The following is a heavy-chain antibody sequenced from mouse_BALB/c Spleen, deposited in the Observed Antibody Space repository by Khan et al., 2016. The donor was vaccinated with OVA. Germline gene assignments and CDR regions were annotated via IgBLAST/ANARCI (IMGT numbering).Heavy chain of an antibody. CDR1: GYTFTIYG. CDR3: SRVSYNGTMDY. V-gene: IGHV9-3-1*01. D-gene: IGHD6-1*01. CDR2: INTYTGEP. J-gene: IGHJ4*01. Sequence: LVESGPELKKPGETVKISCKASGYTFTIYGMNWVRQAPGKGLKWMGWINTYTGEPTYADDLTGRFAFSLETSASTAFLQINNLKNEDTVTYFCSRVSYNGTMDYWGQGTSVTVSS.